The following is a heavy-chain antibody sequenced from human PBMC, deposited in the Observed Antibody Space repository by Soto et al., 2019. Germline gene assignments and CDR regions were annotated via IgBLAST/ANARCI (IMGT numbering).Heavy chain of an antibody. CDR2: IYYRGST. Sequence: SEALSLPCTVSGGSISSGDYYWGLVRQPPGKGLEGSGYIYYRGSTYYNPSLKSRVTLAVDTSKNQFSLKLSSVTAADTAVYYCARPIGWRSNGMDVWGQGTTVTVSS. CDR3: ARPIGWRSNGMDV. J-gene: IGHJ6*02. D-gene: IGHD3-3*01. V-gene: IGHV4-30-4*01. CDR1: GGSISSGDYY.